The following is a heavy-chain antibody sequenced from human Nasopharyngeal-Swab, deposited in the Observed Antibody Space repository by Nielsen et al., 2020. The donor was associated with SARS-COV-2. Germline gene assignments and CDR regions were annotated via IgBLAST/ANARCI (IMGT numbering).Heavy chain of an antibody. CDR2: ISSNGGST. Sequence: GGSLRLSCAASGCTFSSYDMHWVRQAPGKGLEYVSAISSNGGSTYYANPVKGRFTISRDNSKNTLYLQMGSLRAEDMAVYYCARGCVLTGPSCYYYGLDVWGQGTTVTVSS. CDR1: GCTFSSYD. J-gene: IGHJ6*02. D-gene: IGHD3-9*01. CDR3: ARGCVLTGPSCYYYGLDV. V-gene: IGHV3-64*01.